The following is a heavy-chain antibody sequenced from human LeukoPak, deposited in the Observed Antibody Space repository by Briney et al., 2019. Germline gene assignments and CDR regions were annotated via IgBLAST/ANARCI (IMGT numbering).Heavy chain of an antibody. Sequence: GESLKISCKGSGYSFTSYWIGWVRQVPGKGLEWMGIIYPGDSDTRYSPSFQGQVTISADKSISTAYLQWSSLKASDTAMYYCARLAGYCSSTSCSYYFDYWGQGTLVTVSS. D-gene: IGHD2-2*01. CDR2: IYPGDSDT. CDR1: GYSFTSYW. J-gene: IGHJ4*02. CDR3: ARLAGYCSSTSCSYYFDY. V-gene: IGHV5-51*01.